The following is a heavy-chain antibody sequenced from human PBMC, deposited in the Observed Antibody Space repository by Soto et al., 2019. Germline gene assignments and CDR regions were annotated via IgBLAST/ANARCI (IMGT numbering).Heavy chain of an antibody. Sequence: PSETLSLTCTVSGGSISSSDWRWIPQPPEKGLEWIGYIYYSGSTNYNPSLKSRVTISVDTSKNQFSLKLSSVTAADTAVYYCASPAPSYGSGWYRPEGAGYVMDVWGHGTTVTVSS. V-gene: IGHV4-59*12. J-gene: IGHJ6*02. CDR2: IYYSGST. CDR3: ASPAPSYGSGWYRPEGAGYVMDV. D-gene: IGHD6-19*01. CDR1: GGSISSSD.